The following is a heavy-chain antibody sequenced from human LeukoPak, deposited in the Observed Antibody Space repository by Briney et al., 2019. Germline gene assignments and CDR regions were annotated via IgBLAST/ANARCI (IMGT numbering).Heavy chain of an antibody. J-gene: IGHJ3*02. CDR1: SGSISSSSSS. CDR3: ARVIAAWYAFDI. V-gene: IGHV4-39*07. Sequence: SETLSLTCTVSSGSISSSSSSWGWIRQPPGKGLEWVGHIYYSVNTYYNPSLQSRVTISVDTSNNQFSLKVSSVTAADTAVYYCARVIAAWYAFDIWGQGTMVTVSS. D-gene: IGHD2-15*01. CDR2: IYYSVNT.